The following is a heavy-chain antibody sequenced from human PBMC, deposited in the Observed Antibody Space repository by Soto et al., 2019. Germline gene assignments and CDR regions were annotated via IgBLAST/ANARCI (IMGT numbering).Heavy chain of an antibody. CDR3: AKGGVGYDFWSGYYKGLGYYYGMDV. CDR1: GFTFSSYA. D-gene: IGHD3-3*01. CDR2: IIGSGGST. V-gene: IGHV3-23*01. J-gene: IGHJ6*02. Sequence: GGSLRLSCAASGFTFSSYAMSWVRQAPEKGLEKVSAIIGSGGSTYYADSVKGRFTISRDNSKNTLYLQMNSLRAEDTAVYYCAKGGVGYDFWSGYYKGLGYYYGMDVWGQGTTVTVSS.